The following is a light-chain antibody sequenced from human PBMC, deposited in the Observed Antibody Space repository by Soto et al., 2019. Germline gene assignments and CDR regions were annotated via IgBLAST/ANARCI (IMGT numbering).Light chain of an antibody. J-gene: IGLJ1*01. CDR3: CSYAGTPYV. Sequence: QSALTQPRSVSASPGQSVTISCTGTRSDVGGYNYVSWYQHHPGKAPKLMIYGVSERPSRVPDRFSGSKSGNTASLTISGLQAEDEADYYCCSYAGTPYVFGTGTKLTVL. V-gene: IGLV2-11*01. CDR2: GVS. CDR1: RSDVGGYNY.